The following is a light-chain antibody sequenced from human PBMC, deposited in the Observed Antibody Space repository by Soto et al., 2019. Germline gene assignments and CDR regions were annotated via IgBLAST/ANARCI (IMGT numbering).Light chain of an antibody. CDR2: EVN. CDR1: SSDVGSYNL. Sequence: QSALTQPASVSGSPGQSITISCTGTSSDVGSYNLVSWYQQHPGKAPKLIIYEVNKRPSGVSNRFSGSKSANTASLTISGGQAGDEEADYYCSSSGYSSSGVFGTGTKLTVL. CDR3: CSSSGYSSSGV. V-gene: IGLV2-23*02. J-gene: IGLJ1*01.